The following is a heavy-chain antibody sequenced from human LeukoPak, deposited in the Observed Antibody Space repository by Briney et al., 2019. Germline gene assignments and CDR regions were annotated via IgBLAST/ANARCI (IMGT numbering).Heavy chain of an antibody. CDR3: ARLRPAASPWFDP. J-gene: IGHJ5*02. Sequence: PSETLSLTCTASGGSISSSSYYWGWIRQPPGKGLEWIGSIYYSGSTYYNPSLKSRVTISVDTSKNQFSLKLSSVTAADTAVYYCARLRPAASPWFDPWGQGTLVTVSS. CDR2: IYYSGST. D-gene: IGHD2-2*01. CDR1: GGSISSSSYY. V-gene: IGHV4-39*07.